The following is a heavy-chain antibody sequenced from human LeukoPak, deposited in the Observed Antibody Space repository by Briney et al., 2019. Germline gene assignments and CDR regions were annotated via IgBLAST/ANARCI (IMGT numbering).Heavy chain of an antibody. CDR1: GDSISSFY. J-gene: IGHJ4*02. CDR3: ARSGRQLRYYVDY. D-gene: IGHD5-24*01. CDR2: IYYGGST. V-gene: IGHV4-59*08. Sequence: PSETLSLTCTVSGDSISSFYWSWIRQPPGKGLEWIGYIYYGGSTTYNPSLKSRVTMSLDTSKNQFSLKLSSVTAADTAVYYCARSGRQLRYYVDYWGLGTLVTVSS.